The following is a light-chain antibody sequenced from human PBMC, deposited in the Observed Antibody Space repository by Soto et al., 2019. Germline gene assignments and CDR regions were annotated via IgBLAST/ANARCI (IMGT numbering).Light chain of an antibody. CDR1: SSNIGTDYG. CDR3: QSYDSSLSGSV. CDR2: GNS. Sequence: QSVLTQPPSVSAAPGQRVTISCTGSSSNIGTDYGVHWYQQLPGTAPKLLIYGNSNRPSGVPDRFSGSKSGTSASLAITGLQAEDEADYYCQSYDSSLSGSVFGGGTKLTVL. V-gene: IGLV1-40*01. J-gene: IGLJ2*01.